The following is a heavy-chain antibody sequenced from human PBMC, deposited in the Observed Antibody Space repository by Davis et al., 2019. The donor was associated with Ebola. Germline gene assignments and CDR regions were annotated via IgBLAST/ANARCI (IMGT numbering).Heavy chain of an antibody. CDR1: GFTFSIYG. D-gene: IGHD4-17*01. CDR3: TRHVSGDFWYFDL. CDR2: ISNDGSNK. Sequence: GESLKISCAASGFTFSIYGMGWVRQAPGKGLEWVAVISNDGSNKYFADSVKGRFTISRDNSKNTVYLQMNSLRAEDTAVYYCTRHVSGDFWYFDLWGRGTLVTVSS. J-gene: IGHJ2*01. V-gene: IGHV3-30*03.